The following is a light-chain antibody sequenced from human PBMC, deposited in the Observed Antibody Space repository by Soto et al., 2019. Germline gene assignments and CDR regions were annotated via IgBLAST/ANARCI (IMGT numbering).Light chain of an antibody. CDR3: SSYADSVV. J-gene: IGLJ2*01. Sequence: QSALTQPPSASGSPGQSVTISCTGTSSDLGSYNFVSWYQQHPGKAPKLIIYEVNKRPSGVPDRFSGSKSGNTASLTVSGLQAEDEADYYCSSYADSVVFGGGTKLTVL. CDR2: EVN. V-gene: IGLV2-8*01. CDR1: SSDLGSYNF.